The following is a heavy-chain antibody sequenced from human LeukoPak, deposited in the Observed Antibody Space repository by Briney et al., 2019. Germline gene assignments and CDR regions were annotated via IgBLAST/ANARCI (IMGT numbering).Heavy chain of an antibody. CDR1: GFTFDDYG. CDR3: ARGDYYDSSGYFAFDY. V-gene: IGHV3-20*04. Sequence: GGSLRLSCAASGFTFDDYGMSWVRQAPGKGLEWVSGINWNGGSTGYADSVKGRFTISRNNAKNSLYLQMNSLRAEDTALYYCARGDYYDSSGYFAFDYWGQGTLVTVSS. CDR2: INWNGGST. D-gene: IGHD3-22*01. J-gene: IGHJ4*02.